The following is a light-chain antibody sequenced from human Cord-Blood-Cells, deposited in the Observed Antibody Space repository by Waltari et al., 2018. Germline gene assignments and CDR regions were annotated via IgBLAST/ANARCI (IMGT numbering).Light chain of an antibody. CDR1: QSVLYSTNNKNY. CDR2: WAS. Sequence: DIVMTQSPDSLAVSLGERATINCKSSQSVLYSTNNKNYLAWYQQKPGQPPKLLIYWASTRESGVPDRVSGSGSGTDVTLTISSLQAEDVAVYDCQQYYSTPYTFGQGTKLEIK. CDR3: QQYYSTPYT. V-gene: IGKV4-1*01. J-gene: IGKJ2*01.